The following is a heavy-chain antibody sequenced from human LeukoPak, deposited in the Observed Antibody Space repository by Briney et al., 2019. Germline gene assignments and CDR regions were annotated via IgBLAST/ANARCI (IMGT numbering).Heavy chain of an antibody. V-gene: IGHV4-39*01. Sequence: SETLSLTCTVSGGSISSSSYYWGWIRQPPGKGLEWIGSIYYSGSTYYNPSLKSRVTISVDTSKSQFSLKLSSVTAADTAVYYCARLNYYGSGRFDPWGQGTLVTVSS. J-gene: IGHJ5*02. CDR1: GGSISSSSYY. CDR3: ARLNYYGSGRFDP. D-gene: IGHD3-10*01. CDR2: IYYSGST.